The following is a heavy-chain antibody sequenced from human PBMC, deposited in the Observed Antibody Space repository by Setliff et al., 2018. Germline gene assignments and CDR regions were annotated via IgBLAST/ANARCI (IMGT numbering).Heavy chain of an antibody. CDR3: ARSGPYYYDSRGAFDI. D-gene: IGHD3-22*01. Sequence: ASVKVSCKASGYTFTGYYMHWVRQAPGQGLEWMGWINPNSGGTNYAQKFQGWVTMTRDTSISTAYMELSRLRSDDTAVYYCARSGPYYYDSRGAFDIWGQGTMGTVSS. CDR2: INPNSGGT. CDR1: GYTFTGYY. V-gene: IGHV1-2*04. J-gene: IGHJ3*02.